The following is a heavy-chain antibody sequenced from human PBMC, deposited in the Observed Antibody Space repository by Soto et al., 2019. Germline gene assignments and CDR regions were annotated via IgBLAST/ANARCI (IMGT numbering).Heavy chain of an antibody. CDR1: GESFSAYI. CDR2: INHSGSA. D-gene: IGHD6-19*01. CDR3: ARGLITGSHYSGGWYYFDS. V-gene: IGHV4-34*01. J-gene: IGHJ4*02. Sequence: QVQLQQSGAGLLKPSETLSLTCAVYGESFSAYIWTWIRQTPGKGLQWIGQINHSGSASYNPSLKSRVTLYVHTSNSQCSLELSSVTAADTAVYYCARGLITGSHYSGGWYYFDSWGQGTQVTVSS.